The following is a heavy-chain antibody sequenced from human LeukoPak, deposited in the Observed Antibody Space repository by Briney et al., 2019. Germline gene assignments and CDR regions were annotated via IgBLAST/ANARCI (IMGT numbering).Heavy chain of an antibody. V-gene: IGHV1-46*01. CDR3: ARGSYGGTSRWYYYYMDV. Sequence: ASVKVSCKASGYTFTSYYMHWVRQAPGQGLEWMGIINPSGGSTSYAQKFQGRVTMTRDMSTSTVYMELSSLRSEDTAVYYCARGSYGGTSRWYYYYMDVWGKGTTVTVSS. D-gene: IGHD4-23*01. J-gene: IGHJ6*03. CDR1: GYTFTSYY. CDR2: INPSGGST.